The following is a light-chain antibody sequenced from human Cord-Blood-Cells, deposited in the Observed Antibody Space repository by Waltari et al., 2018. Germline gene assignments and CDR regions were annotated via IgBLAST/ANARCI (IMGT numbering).Light chain of an antibody. CDR1: SSHVGSYIL. CDR3: CSYAGSNWV. Sequence: QSALTQPASPSGPPRHWTTIPGTRTSSHVGSYILFSWYQQLPGKAPKLMIYEGSKRPSGVSNRFSGSKSGNTASLTISGLQAEDEADYYCCSYAGSNWVFGGGTKLTVL. J-gene: IGLJ3*02. CDR2: EGS. V-gene: IGLV2-23*01.